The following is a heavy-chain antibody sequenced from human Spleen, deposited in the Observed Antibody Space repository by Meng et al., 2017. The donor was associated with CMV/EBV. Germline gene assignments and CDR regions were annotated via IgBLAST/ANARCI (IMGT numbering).Heavy chain of an antibody. V-gene: IGHV3-53*01. CDR3: ARGRNYQVDFDY. J-gene: IGHJ4*02. CDR1: GFTVSNHY. Sequence: GGSLRLSCAASGFTVSNHYMSWVRQAPGKGLGWVSLIYSGGSTYYADSVEGRFTISRDNSKNTLYLQMDSLRFEDTAIYYCARGRNYQVDFDYWGQGTLVTVSS. D-gene: IGHD1-7*01. CDR2: IYSGGST.